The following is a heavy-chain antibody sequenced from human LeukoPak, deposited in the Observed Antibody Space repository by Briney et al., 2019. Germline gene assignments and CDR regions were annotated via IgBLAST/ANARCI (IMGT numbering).Heavy chain of an antibody. CDR1: GFTFSGYW. D-gene: IGHD3-22*01. Sequence: GGSLRLSCAASGFTFSGYWMSWVRQTPEKGLEWVSAISGSGGSTYYADSVKGRFTISRDNSKNTLYLQMNSLRAEDTAVYYCAKDTYYYDSSGYYPPAFDYWGQGTLVTVSS. V-gene: IGHV3-23*01. CDR2: ISGSGGST. J-gene: IGHJ4*02. CDR3: AKDTYYYDSSGYYPPAFDY.